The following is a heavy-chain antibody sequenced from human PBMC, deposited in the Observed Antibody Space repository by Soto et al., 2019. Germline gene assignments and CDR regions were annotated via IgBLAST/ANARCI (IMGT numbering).Heavy chain of an antibody. CDR1: GYTFTDYY. D-gene: IGHD3-10*01. CDR3: ARDQLLFRGIFPYSFGMDV. J-gene: IGHJ6*02. Sequence: ASVKVSCKTSGYTFTDYYMHWVRQAPGQRLQWVGWINAGSGNTKYSQDFQGRVTFTRDTAATTTFMELSSLRSEDTAVYYCARDQLLFRGIFPYSFGMDVWGQGTTVTVSS. V-gene: IGHV1-3*01. CDR2: INAGSGNT.